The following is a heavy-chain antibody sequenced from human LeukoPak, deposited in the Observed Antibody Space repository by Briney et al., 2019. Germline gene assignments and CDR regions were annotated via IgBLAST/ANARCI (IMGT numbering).Heavy chain of an antibody. D-gene: IGHD3-22*01. CDR2: ISAYNGNT. V-gene: IGHV1-18*04. J-gene: IGHJ6*03. Sequence: ASVKVSCKASGYTFTGYYMHWVRQAPGQGLEWMGWISAYNGNTNYAQKLQGRVTMTTDTSTSTAYMELRSLRSDDTAVYYCARVYDSSGYYFSYYYYYMDVWGKGTTVTVSS. CDR1: GYTFTGYY. CDR3: ARVYDSSGYYFSYYYYYMDV.